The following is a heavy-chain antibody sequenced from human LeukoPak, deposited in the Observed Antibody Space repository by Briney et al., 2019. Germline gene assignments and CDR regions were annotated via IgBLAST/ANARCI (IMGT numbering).Heavy chain of an antibody. Sequence: GGSLRLSCGAPGFTFSSYGMHWVRQAPGKGLEWVAFIRNDGRNKYYADSVKGRFTISRDNSKNTLYLQMNSLRAEDTAVYYCARSQRMYAFDIWGQGTMVTVSS. D-gene: IGHD6-25*01. CDR1: GFTFSSYG. CDR2: IRNDGRNK. J-gene: IGHJ3*02. CDR3: ARSQRMYAFDI. V-gene: IGHV3-30*02.